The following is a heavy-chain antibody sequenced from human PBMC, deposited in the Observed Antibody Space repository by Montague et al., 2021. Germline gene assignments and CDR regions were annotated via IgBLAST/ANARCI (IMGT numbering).Heavy chain of an antibody. CDR2: IFYSGNT. CDR1: GGSISSGGYY. V-gene: IGHV4-31*03. D-gene: IGHD3-10*01. Sequence: TLSLTCTVSGGSISSGGYYWSWIRQLPRKGLEWIGYIFYSGNTYYNPSLKSRVTISVDTSKNQFSLKLSSVTAADTAVYYCARAEDYYGSGSYLGFDYWGQGTLVTVSS. J-gene: IGHJ4*02. CDR3: ARAEDYYGSGSYLGFDY.